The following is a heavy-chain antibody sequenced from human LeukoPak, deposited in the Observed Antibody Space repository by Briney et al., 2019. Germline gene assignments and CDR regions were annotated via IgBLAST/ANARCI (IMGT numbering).Heavy chain of an antibody. J-gene: IGHJ5*02. CDR1: GGTFSSYA. D-gene: IGHD5-12*01. CDR3: ASEQRGYSGYDLNWFDP. CDR2: IIPIFGTA. Sequence: SVKVSCKASGGTFSSYAISWVRQAPGRGLEWMGGIIPIFGTANYAQKFQGRVTITADESTSTAYMELSSLRSEDTAVYYCASEQRGYSGYDLNWFDPWGQGTLVTVSS. V-gene: IGHV1-69*13.